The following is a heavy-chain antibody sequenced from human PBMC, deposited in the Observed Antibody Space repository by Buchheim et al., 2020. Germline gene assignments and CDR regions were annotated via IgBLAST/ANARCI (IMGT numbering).Heavy chain of an antibody. Sequence: QVQLVESGGGVVQPGRSLRLSCAASGFTFSSYGMHWVRQAPGKGPEWVAIIWYDGSNKYYADSVKGRFTISRDNSKNTLYLQMNSLRAEDTAVYYCASNLRDGYNYGGYWGQGTL. CDR1: GFTFSSYG. CDR2: IWYDGSNK. V-gene: IGHV3-33*08. J-gene: IGHJ4*02. D-gene: IGHD5-24*01. CDR3: ASNLRDGYNYGGY.